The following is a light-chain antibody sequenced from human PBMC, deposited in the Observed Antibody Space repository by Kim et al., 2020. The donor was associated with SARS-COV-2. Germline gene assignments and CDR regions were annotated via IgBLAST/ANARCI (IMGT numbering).Light chain of an antibody. Sequence: QWVTISCTGSRSKIGAGYDVPWYQQLPGTAPKVLIYGNTNRPSGVPDRFSGSKSGASASLAITGLQAEDEADYYCQSFDRSLSAPVFGGGTKLTVL. J-gene: IGLJ3*02. V-gene: IGLV1-40*03. CDR1: RSKIGAGYD. CDR3: QSFDRSLSAPV. CDR2: GNT.